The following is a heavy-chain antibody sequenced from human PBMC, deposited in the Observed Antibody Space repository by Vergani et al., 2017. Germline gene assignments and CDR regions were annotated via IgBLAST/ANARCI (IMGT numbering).Heavy chain of an antibody. D-gene: IGHD3-22*01. Sequence: QVQLQESGPGLVKPSETLSLTCTVPGGSISSYYWSWIRQPPGKGLEWLGFIYYSGSTNYNPSLKSRVTISVDTSKNQFSLKLSSVTAADTAVYYCARVGNYYDSSGYYSYYYYGMDVWGQGTTVTVSS. CDR2: IYYSGST. V-gene: IGHV4-59*01. CDR3: ARVGNYYDSSGYYSYYYYGMDV. CDR1: GGSISSYY. J-gene: IGHJ6*02.